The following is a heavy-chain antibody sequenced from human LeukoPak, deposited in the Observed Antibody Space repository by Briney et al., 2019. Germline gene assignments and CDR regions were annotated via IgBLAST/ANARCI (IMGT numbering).Heavy chain of an antibody. CDR1: GFTFDDYA. D-gene: IGHD3-3*01. CDR3: AKGLAYDFWSGSFDY. Sequence: GRSLRLSCAASGFTFDDYAMHWVRQVPGKGLDWVSGISWNSGSIAYADSVKGRFTISRDNAKNSLYLRMNSLRVDDTALYFCAKGLAYDFWSGSFDYWGQGILVTVSS. J-gene: IGHJ4*02. CDR2: ISWNSGSI. V-gene: IGHV3-9*01.